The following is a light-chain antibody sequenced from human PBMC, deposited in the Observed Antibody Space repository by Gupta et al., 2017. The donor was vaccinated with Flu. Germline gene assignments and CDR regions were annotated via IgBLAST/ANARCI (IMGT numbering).Light chain of an antibody. V-gene: IGLV1-47*02. Sequence: QSVLTQPPSPSRTPGQRFAISCSGSSSNIGSRCVSWYQQIPGTAPNLLIYSNDQRPSGVPDRFSGSKSGTSATLAISRLRAEDEADYYCAAWDDGRSGRVFGGGTKLTVL. CDR3: AAWDDGRSGRV. CDR2: SND. J-gene: IGLJ3*02. CDR1: SSNIGSRC.